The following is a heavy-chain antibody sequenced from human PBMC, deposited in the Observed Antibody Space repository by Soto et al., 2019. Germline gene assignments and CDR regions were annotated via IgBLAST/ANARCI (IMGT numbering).Heavy chain of an antibody. V-gene: IGHV5-10-1*01. Sequence: PGESLKISCKGSGYSFTSYWISWVRQMPGKGLEWMGRIDPSYSYTNYSPSFQGHVTISADKSISTAYLQWSSLKASDTAMYYCARFPYPYYYASSGYYYGSWFDPWGQGTLVTVSS. D-gene: IGHD3-22*01. CDR1: GYSFTSYW. CDR3: ARFPYPYYYASSGYYYGSWFDP. CDR2: IDPSYSYT. J-gene: IGHJ5*02.